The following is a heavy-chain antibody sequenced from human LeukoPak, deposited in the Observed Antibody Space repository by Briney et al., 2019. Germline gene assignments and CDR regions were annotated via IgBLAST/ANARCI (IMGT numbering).Heavy chain of an antibody. V-gene: IGHV4-31*03. D-gene: IGHD2-2*01. J-gene: IGHJ5*02. CDR2: IYYSGST. Sequence: PSQTLSLTCTVFGGSISSGGYYWSWIRQHPGKGLEWIGYIYYSGSTYYNPSLKSRVTISVDTSKNQFSLKLSSVTAADTAVYYCARGSPAEWLDPWGQGTLVTVSS. CDR3: ARGSPAEWLDP. CDR1: GGSISSGGYY.